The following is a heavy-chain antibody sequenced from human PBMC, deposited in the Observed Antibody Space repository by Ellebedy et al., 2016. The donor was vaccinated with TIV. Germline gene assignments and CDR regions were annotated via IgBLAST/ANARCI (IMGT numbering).Heavy chain of an antibody. Sequence: GESLKISCAASGFTFSHYGMSWVRQAPGKGLEWVSTLGGDGDSTYYADSVKGRFTISRDNSKNTLYLQMRSLRVEDTAVYYFAKQPHISSTWYYFDFWGLGTLVTVSS. CDR3: AKQPHISSTWYYFDF. D-gene: IGHD6-13*01. CDR2: LGGDGDST. V-gene: IGHV3-23*01. CDR1: GFTFSHYG. J-gene: IGHJ4*02.